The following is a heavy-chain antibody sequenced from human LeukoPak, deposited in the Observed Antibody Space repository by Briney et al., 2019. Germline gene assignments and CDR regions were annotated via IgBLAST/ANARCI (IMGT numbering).Heavy chain of an antibody. V-gene: IGHV3-21*01. Sequence: KPGGSLRLSCAASGFTFSIYSMNWVRQAPGKGLEWVSSISSSSRYIYYADSGKGRFTISRDNARNSVYLQMNSLRDEDRAVYYCARDPAARSGNYSYHGMDVWGLGTTVTVSS. CDR1: GFTFSIYS. CDR3: ARDPAARSGNYSYHGMDV. J-gene: IGHJ6*02. D-gene: IGHD1-26*01. CDR2: ISSSSRYI.